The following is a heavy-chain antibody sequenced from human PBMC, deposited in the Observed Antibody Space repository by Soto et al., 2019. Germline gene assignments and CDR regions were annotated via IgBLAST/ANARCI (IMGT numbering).Heavy chain of an antibody. CDR1: GGSVSSGSYY. V-gene: IGHV4-61*01. D-gene: IGHD5-12*01. J-gene: IGHJ6*02. Sequence: QVQLQESGPGLVKPSETLSLTCTVSGGSVSSGSYYWSWIRQPPGKGLEWIGYIYYSGSTNYNPSLKRRVATSVDTSKNQFSLKLSSVTAADTAVYYCARDYGDGYNYYYYYGMDVWGQGTTVTVSS. CDR2: IYYSGST. CDR3: ARDYGDGYNYYYYYGMDV.